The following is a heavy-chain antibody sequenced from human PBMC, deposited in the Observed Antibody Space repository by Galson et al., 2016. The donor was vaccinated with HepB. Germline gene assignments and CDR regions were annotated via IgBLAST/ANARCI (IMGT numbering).Heavy chain of an antibody. D-gene: IGHD6-19*01. CDR1: GYTFTNSG. V-gene: IGHV1-18*01. CDR2: ISAYNAKI. J-gene: IGHJ4*02. CDR3: ARDQGNSGWYGDYPFDY. Sequence: SCKASGYTFTNSGINWVRQAPGQGLEWMGWISAYNAKINYAQKFQGRVAMTTDTSTNTAYMELRSLRSDDTAVYYCARDQGNSGWYGDYPFDYWGQGTLVTVSS.